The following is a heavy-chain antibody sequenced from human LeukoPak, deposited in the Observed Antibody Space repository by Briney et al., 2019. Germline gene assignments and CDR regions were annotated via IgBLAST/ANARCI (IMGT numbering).Heavy chain of an antibody. J-gene: IGHJ4*02. CDR2: ISPYTGNT. CDR3: TREAEDLPGAITFLY. V-gene: IGHV1-18*01. Sequence: GASVKVSCKASGYSFTGYGVSWVRQALGQGLEWMGWISPYTGNTDYVHDLRGRVTVTADTSTNTVYMELRSLRSDDTAVYYCTREAEDLPGAITFLYWGQGTLVTVSS. D-gene: IGHD2-2*01. CDR1: GYSFTGYG.